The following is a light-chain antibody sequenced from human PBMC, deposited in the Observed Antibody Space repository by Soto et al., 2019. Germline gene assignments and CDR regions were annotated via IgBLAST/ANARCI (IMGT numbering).Light chain of an antibody. CDR3: QQAVTFPLP. V-gene: IGKV1-12*01. J-gene: IGKJ4*01. CDR2: AAS. Sequence: DIQMTQSPSSVSASVGDRVIITCRASQGISSWLAWYQHKPGTAPKLLIYAASTLQSGVASRFSGGGSGTDFTLTINNLQPEDFATYYCQQAVTFPLPFGGATKVEFK. CDR1: QGISSW.